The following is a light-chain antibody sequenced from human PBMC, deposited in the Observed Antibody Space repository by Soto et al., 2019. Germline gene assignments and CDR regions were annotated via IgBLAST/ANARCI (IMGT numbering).Light chain of an antibody. J-gene: IGKJ4*01. CDR1: HSISSS. CDR2: GVS. Sequence: DIQMTQSPSSLSASVGDKVTITCRASHSISSSLNWYQQKSGKAPNLLIYGVSRLQGGVPSRFSGSGSGTDFTLTINSLQAEDFATYYCQQTRSYPSTFGGGTKVDIK. CDR3: QQTRSYPST. V-gene: IGKV1-39*01.